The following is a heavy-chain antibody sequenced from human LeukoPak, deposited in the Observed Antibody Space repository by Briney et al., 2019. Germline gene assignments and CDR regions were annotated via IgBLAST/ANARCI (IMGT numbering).Heavy chain of an antibody. CDR3: ARGETYYYDRSGYFPRW. CDR2: INHSGST. CDR1: GGSFSGYY. J-gene: IGHJ4*02. D-gene: IGHD3-22*01. V-gene: IGHV4-34*09. Sequence: SETLSLTCAVYGGSFSGYYWSWIRQPPGKGLEWIGEINHSGSTNYNPSLKSRVTISVDTSKNQFSLKLSSVTAADTAVYYCARGETYYYDRSGYFPRWWGQGTLVTVSS.